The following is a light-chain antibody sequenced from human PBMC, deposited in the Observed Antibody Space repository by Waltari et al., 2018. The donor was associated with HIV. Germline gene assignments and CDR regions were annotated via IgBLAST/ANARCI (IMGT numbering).Light chain of an antibody. V-gene: IGLV1-51*01. CDR3: EVWDDSLSAVL. J-gene: IGLJ3*02. CDR2: GSS. CDR1: SSNLGNHY. Sequence: QSVLTQPPSVSAAPGRKVTISCSGSSSNLGNHYVCWYQQRPGAAPKRLIDGSSERRSGSPDRFSGSKSGTSATLGITGLQTGDEADYYCEVWDDSLSAVLFCGGTKLTVL.